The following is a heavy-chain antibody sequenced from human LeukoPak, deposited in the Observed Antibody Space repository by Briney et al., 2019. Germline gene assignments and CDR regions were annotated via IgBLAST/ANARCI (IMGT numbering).Heavy chain of an antibody. D-gene: IGHD1-26*01. CDR1: GFTFSSYA. CDR2: ISSSSSYI. CDR3: AKWVIGGSSPRDAFDI. Sequence: GGSLRLSCAASGFTFSSYAMSWVRQAPGKGLEWVSSISSSSSYIYYADSVKGRFTISRDNAKNSPYLQMNSLRAEDTAVYYCAKWVIGGSSPRDAFDIWGQGTMVTVSS. V-gene: IGHV3-21*01. J-gene: IGHJ3*02.